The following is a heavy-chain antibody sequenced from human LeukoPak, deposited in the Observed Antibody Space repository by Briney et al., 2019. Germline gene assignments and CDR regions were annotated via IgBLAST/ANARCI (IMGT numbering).Heavy chain of an antibody. CDR2: ISAYNRNT. Sequence: ASVKVSCKASGYTFTSYGISWVRQAPGQGLEWMGWISAYNRNTNYAQKLQGRVTMTTDTSQSTAYMELRSLRSDDTAVYYCAQSYYYDSSGYYGGLDYWGQGTLVTVSS. V-gene: IGHV1-18*01. J-gene: IGHJ4*02. CDR1: GYTFTSYG. D-gene: IGHD3-22*01. CDR3: AQSYYYDSSGYYGGLDY.